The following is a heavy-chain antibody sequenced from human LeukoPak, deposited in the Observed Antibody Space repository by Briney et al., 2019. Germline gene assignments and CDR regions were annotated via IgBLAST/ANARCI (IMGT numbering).Heavy chain of an antibody. D-gene: IGHD5-24*01. Sequence: GGTLRLSCAASGFTFSSYGMSWVRQAPGKGLEWVSAISGSGGSTYYADSVKGRFTISRDNSKNALYLQMNSLSAEDTAVYYCAKSGYNRFDYWGQGTLVTVSS. CDR2: ISGSGGST. V-gene: IGHV3-23*01. CDR3: AKSGYNRFDY. CDR1: GFTFSSYG. J-gene: IGHJ4*02.